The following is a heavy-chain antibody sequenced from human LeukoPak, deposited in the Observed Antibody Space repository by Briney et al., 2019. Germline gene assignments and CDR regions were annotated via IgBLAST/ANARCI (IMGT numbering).Heavy chain of an antibody. D-gene: IGHD2-15*01. CDR3: ARGIDEGYCSGGSCYVDAFDI. Sequence: SETLSLTCTVSGGSIGSGDYYWSWIRQPPGKGLEWIGYIYYSGSTYYNPSLKSRVTISVDTSKNQFSLKLSSVTAADTAVYYCARGIDEGYCSGGSCYVDAFDIWGQGTMVTVSS. V-gene: IGHV4-30-4*01. CDR1: GGSIGSGDYY. J-gene: IGHJ3*02. CDR2: IYYSGST.